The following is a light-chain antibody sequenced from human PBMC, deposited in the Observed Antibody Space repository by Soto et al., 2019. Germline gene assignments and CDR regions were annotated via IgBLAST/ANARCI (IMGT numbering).Light chain of an antibody. CDR2: GAS. CDR3: QQYNNWPPT. CDR1: QSVSGN. J-gene: IGKJ5*01. Sequence: EIVMTQSPATLSVSPGERATLSCRASQSVSGNLAWYQQKPGQAPRLLIYGASTRATGIPARFSGSGSGTDLPLTISSLQSEDFAVYYCQQYNNWPPTFGQGTRLEIK. V-gene: IGKV3-15*01.